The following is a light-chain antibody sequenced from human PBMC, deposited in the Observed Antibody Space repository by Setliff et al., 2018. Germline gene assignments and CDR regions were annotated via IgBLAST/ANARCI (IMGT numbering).Light chain of an antibody. CDR3: SSYTTISTLL. V-gene: IGLV2-14*03. J-gene: IGLJ2*01. CDR1: SSDVGGYNY. CDR2: DVV. Sequence: QSVLTQPASVSGSPGQPITISCTGTSSDVGGYNYVSWYQQHPGKAPKVIIYDVVVRPSGVSNRFSGSKSGNTASLTISGLQAEDEADYYCSSYTTISTLLFGGGTKVT.